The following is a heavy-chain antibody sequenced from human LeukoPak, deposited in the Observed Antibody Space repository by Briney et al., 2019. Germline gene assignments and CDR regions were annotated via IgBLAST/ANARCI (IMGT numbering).Heavy chain of an antibody. CDR1: GGSISSSSYN. J-gene: IGHJ6*03. V-gene: IGHV4-39*07. D-gene: IGHD3-10*01. CDR3: ARDTRLGFGELAGDYMDV. CDR2: IYYSGST. Sequence: SETLSLTCTVSGGSISSSSYNWGWIRQPPGKGLEWIGSIYYSGSTYYNPSLKSRVTISVNTSKNQFSLKLSSVTAADTAVYYCARDTRLGFGELAGDYMDVWGKGTTVTVSS.